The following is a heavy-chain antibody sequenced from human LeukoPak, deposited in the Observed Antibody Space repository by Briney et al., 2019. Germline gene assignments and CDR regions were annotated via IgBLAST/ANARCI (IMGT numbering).Heavy chain of an antibody. CDR1: GFTFTTFA. V-gene: IGHV3-23*01. D-gene: IGHD2-2*01. CDR2: ISGSGGST. Sequence: GGSLRLSCAASGFTFTTFAMNWVRQAPGKGLEWVSAISGSGGSTYYADSVKGRFTISRDNSKNTLYLQMNSLRAENTAVYYCAKVKYVGGVVPAAIGWFDPWGQGTLVTVSS. CDR3: AKVKYVGGVVPAAIGWFDP. J-gene: IGHJ5*02.